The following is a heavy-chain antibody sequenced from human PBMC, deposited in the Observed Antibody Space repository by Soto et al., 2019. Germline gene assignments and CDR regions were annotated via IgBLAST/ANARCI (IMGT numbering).Heavy chain of an antibody. CDR3: ARTLIQLSTDYYYGMDV. CDR2: IIPIFGTA. Sequence: GASVKVSCKASGGTFSSYAISWVRQAPGQGLEWMGGIIPIFGTANYAQKFQGRVTITADESTSTAYMELSSLRSEDTAVYYCARTLIQLSTDYYYGMDVWGQGTTVTVSS. V-gene: IGHV1-69*13. J-gene: IGHJ6*02. CDR1: GGTFSSYA. D-gene: IGHD5-18*01.